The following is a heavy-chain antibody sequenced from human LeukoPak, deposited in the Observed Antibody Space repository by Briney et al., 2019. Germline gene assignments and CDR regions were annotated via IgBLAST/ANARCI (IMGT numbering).Heavy chain of an antibody. CDR2: IYHSGST. Sequence: SETLSLTCTVSGYSISNGYYWGWIRQPPGKGLEWIGSIYHSGSTYYNPSLKSRVTMSVDTSKNQFSLKLSSVTAADTAVYYCARDASLMITVGGVIVKPRFVWGQGTLVTVSS. D-gene: IGHD3-16*02. V-gene: IGHV4-38-2*02. J-gene: IGHJ4*02. CDR3: ARDASLMITVGGVIVKPRFV. CDR1: GYSISNGYY.